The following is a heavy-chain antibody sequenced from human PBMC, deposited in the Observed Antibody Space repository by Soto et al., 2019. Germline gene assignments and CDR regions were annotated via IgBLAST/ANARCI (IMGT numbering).Heavy chain of an antibody. V-gene: IGHV3-30*03. CDR2: TSYDGSIN. CDR3: VRRSTVSYYAVDV. Sequence: GGSLRLSWAASGGRFSSSGVHWVRQAPGKGLEWVTFTSYDGSINYYADSVKGRFTMSRDNSKNLLYLQMNSLRTEDTAVYYCVRRSTVSYYAVDVWGQGTTVTVS. CDR1: GGRFSSSG. D-gene: IGHD4-17*01. J-gene: IGHJ6*02.